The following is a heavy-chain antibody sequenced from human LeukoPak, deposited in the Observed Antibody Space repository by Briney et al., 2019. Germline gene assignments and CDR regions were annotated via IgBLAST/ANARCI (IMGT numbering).Heavy chain of an antibody. V-gene: IGHV3-30*02. J-gene: IGHJ4*02. Sequence: GGSLRLSCAASGFSFSTYGMHWVRQAPGKGLEWVAFIQNDGTFKYYADSVKGPFTISRDSSKNTLYLQMNSLRAEDTAVYYCAKTGRSSWGFFDYCGQGTLVTVSS. CDR3: AKTGRSSWGFFDY. CDR1: GFSFSTYG. CDR2: IQNDGTFK. D-gene: IGHD6-13*01.